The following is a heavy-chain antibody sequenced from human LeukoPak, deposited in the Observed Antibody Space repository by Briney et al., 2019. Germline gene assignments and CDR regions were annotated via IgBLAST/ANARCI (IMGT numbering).Heavy chain of an antibody. CDR2: IYYSGST. J-gene: IGHJ4*02. D-gene: IGHD5-18*01. CDR3: ARSRGYSYDLDY. CDR1: GGSISSYY. Sequence: PTETLSLTCTVSGGSISSYYWSWIRQPPGKGLEWIGYIYYSGSTNYNPSLKSRVTISVDTSKNQFSLKLSSVTAADTPVYYCARSRGYSYDLDYWGQGTLVTVSS. V-gene: IGHV4-59*01.